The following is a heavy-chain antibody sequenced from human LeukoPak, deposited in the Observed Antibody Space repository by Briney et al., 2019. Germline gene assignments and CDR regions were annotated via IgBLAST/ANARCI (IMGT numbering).Heavy chain of an antibody. V-gene: IGHV1-2*02. CDR3: ASSSWYKYDY. CDR1: GYTFTGYY. J-gene: IGHJ4*02. Sequence: ASVKVSCKASGYTFTGYYIHWVRQAPGQGLEWMGWIKSNSGGTNYAQKLQGRVTMTRDTSISTAYMEVSRVRSDDTAVYYCASSSWYKYDYWGQGTLVTVSS. CDR2: IKSNSGGT. D-gene: IGHD6-13*01.